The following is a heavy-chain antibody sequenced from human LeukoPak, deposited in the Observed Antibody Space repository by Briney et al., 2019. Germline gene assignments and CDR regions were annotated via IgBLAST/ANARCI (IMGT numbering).Heavy chain of an antibody. Sequence: ASVKVSCKASGYTFTSYYMHWVRQAPGQGLEGMGMINPSGGSTSYAQKFQGRVTITADESTSTAYMELSSLRSEDTAVYYCARDQAEYGSGSYFWFDPWGQGTLVTVSS. CDR3: ARDQAEYGSGSYFWFDP. J-gene: IGHJ5*02. CDR2: INPSGGST. CDR1: GYTFTSYY. D-gene: IGHD3-10*01. V-gene: IGHV1-46*01.